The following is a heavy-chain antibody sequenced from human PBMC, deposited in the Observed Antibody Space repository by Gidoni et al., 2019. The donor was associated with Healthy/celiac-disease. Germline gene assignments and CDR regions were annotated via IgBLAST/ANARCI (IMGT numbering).Heavy chain of an antibody. CDR1: GFPFSSYA. CDR2: ISGSGGST. Sequence: EVQLLESGGGLVPPGGSLRLSCAASGFPFSSYAMSWVRQAPGKGLEWVSAISGSGGSTYYADSVKGRFTISRDNSKNTLYLQMNSLRAEDTAVYYCAKGNDFWSGYSDYWGQGTLVTVSS. D-gene: IGHD3-3*01. J-gene: IGHJ4*02. CDR3: AKGNDFWSGYSDY. V-gene: IGHV3-23*01.